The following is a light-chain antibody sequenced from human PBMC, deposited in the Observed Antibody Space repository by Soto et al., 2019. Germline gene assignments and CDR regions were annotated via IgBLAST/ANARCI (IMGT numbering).Light chain of an antibody. J-gene: IGKJ5*01. Sequence: EIVMTQSPATLSVSPGERASLSCRAIQSVSSDYLVWYQQKPGQSPRLVIYGVSNRATGIPNRFSGSGSGTDFTLTISSLQSEDFAVYYCQQYNTWRSISFGQGTRLEIK. V-gene: IGKV3D-15*01. CDR2: GVS. CDR3: QQYNTWRSIS. CDR1: QSVSSD.